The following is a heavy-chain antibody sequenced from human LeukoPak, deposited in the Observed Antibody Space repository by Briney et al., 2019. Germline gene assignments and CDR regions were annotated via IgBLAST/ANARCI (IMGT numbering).Heavy chain of an antibody. CDR2: IIPIFGTA. CDR3: ASHKYCSSTSCYSFAI. CDR1: GGTFSSYA. Sequence: SVKVSCKASGGTFSSYAISWVRQAPGQGLEWMGGIIPIFGTANYAQKFQGRVTITADESTSTAYMELSSLRSEDTAVYYCASHKYCSSTSCYSFAIWGQGTMVTVSS. V-gene: IGHV1-69*13. D-gene: IGHD2-2*01. J-gene: IGHJ3*02.